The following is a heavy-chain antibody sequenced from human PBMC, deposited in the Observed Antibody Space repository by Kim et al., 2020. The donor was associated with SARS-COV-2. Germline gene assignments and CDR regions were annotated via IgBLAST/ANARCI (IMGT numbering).Heavy chain of an antibody. D-gene: IGHD2-15*01. CDR2: IIPIFGTA. Sequence: SVKVSCKASGGTFSSYAISWVRQAPGQGLEWMGGIIPIFGTANYAQKFQGRVTITADESTSTAYMELSSLRSEDTAVYYCARVRKNLGYCSGGSCYSPYYYYGMDVWGQGTTVTVSS. CDR3: ARVRKNLGYCSGGSCYSPYYYYGMDV. CDR1: GGTFSSYA. V-gene: IGHV1-69*13. J-gene: IGHJ6*02.